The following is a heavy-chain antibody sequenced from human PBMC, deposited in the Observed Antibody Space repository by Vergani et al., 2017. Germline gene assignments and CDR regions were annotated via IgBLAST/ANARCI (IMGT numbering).Heavy chain of an antibody. V-gene: IGHV4-59*01. J-gene: IGHJ6*03. CDR3: ARGGIAARPYYYYYYMDV. CDR2: IYYSGST. Sequence: QVQLQESGPGLVKPSETLSLTCTVSGGSISRYYWSWIRQPPGKGLEWIGYIYYSGSTNYNPSLKSRVTISVDTSKNQFSLKLSSVTAADTAVYYCARGGIAARPYYYYYYMDVWGKGTTVTVSS. CDR1: GGSISRYY. D-gene: IGHD6-6*01.